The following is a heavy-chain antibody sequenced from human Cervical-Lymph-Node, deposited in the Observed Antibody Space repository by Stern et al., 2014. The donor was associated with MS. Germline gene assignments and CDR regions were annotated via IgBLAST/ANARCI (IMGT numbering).Heavy chain of an antibody. Sequence: QEQLGQSGAEVKKPGASVKVSCKASGYTFTGYYMQWVRQAPGQGLEGMGRIKPDSGATHYGQKFQGRVTMNRDTAISTAYMELSRLRSDDTAVYYCASGSPSLDYWGQGTLVTVSS. CDR2: IKPDSGAT. D-gene: IGHD3-10*01. CDR3: ASGSPSLDY. J-gene: IGHJ4*02. CDR1: GYTFTGYY. V-gene: IGHV1-2*06.